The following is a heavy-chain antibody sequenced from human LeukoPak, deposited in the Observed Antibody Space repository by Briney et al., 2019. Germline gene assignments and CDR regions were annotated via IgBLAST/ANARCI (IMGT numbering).Heavy chain of an antibody. CDR2: ISGSGGGT. CDR3: AKGRDSTSCYDN. D-gene: IGHD2-2*01. Sequence: GGSLRLSCAASGFTFTNCAMSWVRQAPGKGLEWVSAISGSGGGTYYADSVKGRFAISRDNSKNMLFLQMNSLRAEDTAVYYCAKGRDSTSCYDNWGQGTLVTVSS. J-gene: IGHJ4*02. CDR1: GFTFTNCA. V-gene: IGHV3-23*01.